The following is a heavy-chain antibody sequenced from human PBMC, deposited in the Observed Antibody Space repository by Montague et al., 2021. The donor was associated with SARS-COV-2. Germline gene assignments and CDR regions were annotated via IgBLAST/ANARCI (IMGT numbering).Heavy chain of an antibody. Sequence: TLSLTCSVFGDSINNVNYFWSWIRQPAGKGLEWIGRVYISGSTDYNPSLNSRVTMLLDKSANELTLQVTSVTAADTAVYYCARVSGYGSGSSFNWFDSWGQGLVVTVSA. J-gene: IGHJ5*01. D-gene: IGHD3-10*01. CDR2: VYISGST. CDR3: ARVSGYGSGSSFNWFDS. V-gene: IGHV4-61*02. CDR1: GDSINNVNYF.